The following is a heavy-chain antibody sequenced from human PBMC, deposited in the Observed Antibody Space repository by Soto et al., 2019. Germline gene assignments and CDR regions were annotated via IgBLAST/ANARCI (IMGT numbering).Heavy chain of an antibody. D-gene: IGHD5-12*01. CDR3: ARQGRRRVATIDY. V-gene: IGHV4-39*01. J-gene: IGHJ4*02. CDR2: IYYSGST. CDR1: GGSISSSSYY. Sequence: SETLSLTCTVSGGSISSSSYYWGWIRQPPGKGLEWIGSIYYSGSTYYNPSLKSRVTISVDTSKNQFSLKLSSVTAADTAVYYCARQGRRRVATIDYWGQGTLVTVSS.